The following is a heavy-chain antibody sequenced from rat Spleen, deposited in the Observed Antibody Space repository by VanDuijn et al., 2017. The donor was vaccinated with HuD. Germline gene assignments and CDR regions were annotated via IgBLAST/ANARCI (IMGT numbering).Heavy chain of an antibody. CDR3: ASSNSGYWYFDF. CDR1: GFTFSDYY. J-gene: IGHJ1*01. D-gene: IGHD4-3*01. V-gene: IGHV5-29*01. CDR2: ISYDGSST. Sequence: EVQLVESDGGLVQPGRSLKLSCAASGFTFSDYYMAWVRQAPTKGLEWVATISYDGSSTYYRDSVKGRFTISRDNAKSTLYLQMDSLRSEDTATYYCASSNSGYWYFDFWGPGTMVTVSS.